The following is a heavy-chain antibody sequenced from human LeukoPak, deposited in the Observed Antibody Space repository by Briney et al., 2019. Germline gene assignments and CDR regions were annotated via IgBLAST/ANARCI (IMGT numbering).Heavy chain of an antibody. D-gene: IGHD6-19*01. CDR1: GYTFTSYA. CDR3: ARDLPGVRSKQWLAPYHY. Sequence: ASVKVSCKASGYTFTSYAMHWVRQAPGQGLEWMGWINPNSGGTNFAQKFQGRVTMTTDTSTSTAYMELRSLRSDDTAVYYCARDLPGVRSKQWLAPYHYWGQGTLVTVSS. V-gene: IGHV1-2*02. J-gene: IGHJ4*02. CDR2: INPNSGGT.